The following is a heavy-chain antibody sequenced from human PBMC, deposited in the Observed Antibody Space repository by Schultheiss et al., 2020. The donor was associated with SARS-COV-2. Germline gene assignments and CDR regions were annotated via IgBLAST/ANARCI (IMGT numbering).Heavy chain of an antibody. D-gene: IGHD6-13*01. CDR3: ASPIAAAGTFDY. Sequence: ASVKVSCKASGYTFTGYYMHWVRQAPGQGLEWMGWINPNSGNTGYPQKFQGRVTMTRNTSISTAYMELSSLRSEDTAVYYCASPIAAAGTFDYWGQGTLVTVSS. V-gene: IGHV1-8*02. CDR2: INPNSGNT. J-gene: IGHJ4*02. CDR1: GYTFTGYY.